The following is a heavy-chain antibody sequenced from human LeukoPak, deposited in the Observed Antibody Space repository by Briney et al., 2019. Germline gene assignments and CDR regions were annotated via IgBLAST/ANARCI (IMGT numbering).Heavy chain of an antibody. V-gene: IGHV4-39*07. Sequence: SETLSLTCTVSGGSISSSSYYWGWIRQPPGKGLEWIGTIYYSGSTYYNPSLKSRVTISVDTSKNQFSLKLSSVTAADTAVYYCARALVGATRFDYWGQGTLVTVSS. CDR2: IYYSGST. D-gene: IGHD1-26*01. CDR3: ARALVGATRFDY. CDR1: GGSISSSSYY. J-gene: IGHJ4*02.